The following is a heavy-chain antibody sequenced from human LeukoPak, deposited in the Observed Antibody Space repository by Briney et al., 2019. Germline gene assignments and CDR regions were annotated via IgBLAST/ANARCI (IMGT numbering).Heavy chain of an antibody. CDR2: INPSGGST. Sequence: ASVKVSCKASGYTFTSYYMHWVRQAPGQGLEWMGIINPSGGSTSYAQKFQGRVTMTRDTSTSTVYMELSSLRSEDTAAYYCARDLSSVDFWSGYYYFDYWGQGTLVTVSS. CDR3: ARDLSSVDFWSGYYYFDY. D-gene: IGHD3-3*01. V-gene: IGHV1-46*03. CDR1: GYTFTSYY. J-gene: IGHJ4*02.